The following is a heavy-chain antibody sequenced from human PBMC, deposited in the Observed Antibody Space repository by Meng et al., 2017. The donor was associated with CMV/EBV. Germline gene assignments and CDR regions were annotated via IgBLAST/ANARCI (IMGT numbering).Heavy chain of an antibody. Sequence: SVKVSCKASGGTFSSYAISWVRQAPGQGLEWMGGIIPIFGTANYAQKFQGRVTITTDESTSTAYMELSSLRSEDTAVYYCAREGQSGVPAAIYGFWFDPWGRGTLVTVSS. CDR1: GGTFSSYA. J-gene: IGHJ5*02. CDR2: IIPIFGTA. D-gene: IGHD2-2*02. CDR3: AREGQSGVPAAIYGFWFDP. V-gene: IGHV1-69*05.